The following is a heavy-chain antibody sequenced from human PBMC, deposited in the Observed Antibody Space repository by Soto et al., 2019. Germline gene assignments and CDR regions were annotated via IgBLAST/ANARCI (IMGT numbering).Heavy chain of an antibody. D-gene: IGHD3-16*01. CDR2: IWYDGNYI. Sequence: QVQLVESGGGVVQPGRSLRLSCAASGFTFSSYGMYWVRQAPGKGLEGVAVIWYDGNYIYYADSVKGRFTISRDNSKNTLYVQVNSLRPEDTAVYYCAKGILSATIGPYAMDVWGQGTTVTVSS. CDR3: AKGILSATIGPYAMDV. V-gene: IGHV3-33*06. CDR1: GFTFSSYG. J-gene: IGHJ6*02.